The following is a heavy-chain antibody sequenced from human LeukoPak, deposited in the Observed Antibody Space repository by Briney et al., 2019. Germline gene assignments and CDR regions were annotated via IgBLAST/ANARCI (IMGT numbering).Heavy chain of an antibody. D-gene: IGHD1-26*01. J-gene: IGHJ4*02. CDR1: GFIVSSNY. CDR3: ARARRGSYPSSDY. Sequence: GGSLRLSCAASGFIVSSNYMSWVRQAPGKGLEWVGRTRNKANSYTTEYAASVKGRFTISRDDLKNSLFLQMNSLMTEDTAVYYCARARRGSYPSSDYWGQGTLVTVSS. CDR2: TRNKANSYTT. V-gene: IGHV3-72*01.